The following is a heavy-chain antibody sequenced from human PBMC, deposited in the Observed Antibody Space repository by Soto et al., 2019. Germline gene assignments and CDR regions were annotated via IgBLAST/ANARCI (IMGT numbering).Heavy chain of an antibody. CDR2: IYYSGST. CDR1: GGSISSSSYY. CDR3: ARQFGSITMVRGVIITSSLYNWFDP. V-gene: IGHV4-39*01. J-gene: IGHJ5*02. Sequence: SETLSLTCTVSGGSISSSSYYWGWIRQPPGKGLEWIGSIYYSGSTYYNPSLKSRVTISVDTSKNQFSLKLSSVTAADTAVYYCARQFGSITMVRGVIITSSLYNWFDPWGQGTLVTVSS. D-gene: IGHD3-10*01.